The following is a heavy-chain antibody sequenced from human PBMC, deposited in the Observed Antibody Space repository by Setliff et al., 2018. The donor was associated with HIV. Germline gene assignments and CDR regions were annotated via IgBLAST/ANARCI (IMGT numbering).Heavy chain of an antibody. Sequence: VKVSCKASEYTFVDYYMHWVQQAPGKGLEWMGRVDPDDGETIYAEKFQDRLTITADASTDTTYMELSSLRSEDTAVYYCVIVPLYENVYDNIWESYRPLDYWGQGTLVTVSS. J-gene: IGHJ4*02. CDR3: VIVPLYENVYDNIWESYRPLDY. D-gene: IGHD3-16*02. CDR2: VDPDDGET. CDR1: EYTFVDYY. V-gene: IGHV1-69-2*01.